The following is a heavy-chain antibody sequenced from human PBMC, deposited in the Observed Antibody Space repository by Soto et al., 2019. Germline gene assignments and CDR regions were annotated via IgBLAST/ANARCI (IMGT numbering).Heavy chain of an antibody. J-gene: IGHJ6*02. D-gene: IGHD4-17*01. Sequence: LRLSCAASGFILSYYQMNWVRQAPGKGLEWIIYFSESDNTTFYADSVKGRFTISRDNAKNSLYLQMNSLRAEDSAVYYCARFDYDSDYYYGMDVWGQGTTVTVSS. CDR2: FSESDNTT. V-gene: IGHV3-48*03. CDR1: GFILSYYQ. CDR3: ARFDYDSDYYYGMDV.